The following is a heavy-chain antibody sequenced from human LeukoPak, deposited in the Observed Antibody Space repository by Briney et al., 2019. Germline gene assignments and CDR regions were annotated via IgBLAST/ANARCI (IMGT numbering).Heavy chain of an antibody. CDR1: GFTFSSYG. Sequence: GGSLRLSCAASGFTFSSYGMHWVRQAPGKGLEWVAVIWYYGSNKYYADSVKGRFTISRDNSKNTLYLQMNSLRAEDTAVYYCARGAVGYCSGGSCYHNFDYWGQGALVTVSS. CDR2: IWYYGSNK. V-gene: IGHV3-33*01. CDR3: ARGAVGYCSGGSCYHNFDY. D-gene: IGHD2-15*01. J-gene: IGHJ4*02.